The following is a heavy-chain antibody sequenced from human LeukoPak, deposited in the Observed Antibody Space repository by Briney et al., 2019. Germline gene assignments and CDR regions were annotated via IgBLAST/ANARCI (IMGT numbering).Heavy chain of an antibody. CDR3: AREGTMVRGVIIVPRGWFDP. CDR2: INPSGGST. CDR1: GYTFTSYY. J-gene: IGHJ5*02. D-gene: IGHD3-10*01. V-gene: IGHV1-46*01. Sequence: ASVKVSCKASGYTFTSYYMHWVRQAPGQGLEWMGIINPSGGSTSYAQKFQGRVTMTRDTSTSTVYMELSSLRSEDTAVYYCAREGTMVRGVIIVPRGWFDPWGQGTLVTVSS.